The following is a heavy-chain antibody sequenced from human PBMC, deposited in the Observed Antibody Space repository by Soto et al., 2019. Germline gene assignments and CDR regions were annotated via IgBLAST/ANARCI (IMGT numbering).Heavy chain of an antibody. V-gene: IGHV3-30*18. CDR2: ISYDGSNK. CDR3: EKDGDGGDDSRPLYYYYGMDV. D-gene: IGHD3-22*01. Sequence: QVQLVESGGGVVQPGRSLRLSCAASGFTFSSYGMHWVRQAPGKGLEWVAVISYDGSNKYYADSVKGRFTISRDNSKNTLYLQMNSLRAEDTAVYYCEKDGDGGDDSRPLYYYYGMDVWGQGTTVTVSS. CDR1: GFTFSSYG. J-gene: IGHJ6*02.